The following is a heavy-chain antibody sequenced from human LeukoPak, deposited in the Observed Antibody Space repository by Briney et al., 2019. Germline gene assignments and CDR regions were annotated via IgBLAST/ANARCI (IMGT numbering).Heavy chain of an antibody. D-gene: IGHD2-21*02. J-gene: IGHJ4*02. Sequence: PGTSLRLSCAASGFTFSSYAMHWVRQAPGKGLEWVAVILYDGSNKYYADSVKGRFTISRDNSKNTLYLQMNSLRAEDTAVYYCARSRTIWVVTATVDYWGQGTLVTVSS. CDR2: ILYDGSNK. CDR1: GFTFSSYA. V-gene: IGHV3-30-3*01. CDR3: ARSRTIWVVTATVDY.